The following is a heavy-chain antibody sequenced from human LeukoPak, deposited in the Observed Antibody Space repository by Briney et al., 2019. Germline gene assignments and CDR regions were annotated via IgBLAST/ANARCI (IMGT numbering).Heavy chain of an antibody. CDR1: GFTFNNGW. J-gene: IGHJ4*02. Sequence: GGSLRLSCAASGFTFNNGWMSWVRQAPGKGLEWVGRIKSKSERGTTDYAAPVKGRFTISRDGSTNTVYLHMSSLKTEDTAVYFCTSNLYCSTSSCYTLDNWGQGTLVAVSP. CDR3: TSNLYCSTSSCYTLDN. V-gene: IGHV3-15*01. CDR2: IKSKSERGTT. D-gene: IGHD2-2*02.